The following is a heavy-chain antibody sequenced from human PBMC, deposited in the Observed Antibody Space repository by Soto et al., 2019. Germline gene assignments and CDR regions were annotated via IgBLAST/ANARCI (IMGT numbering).Heavy chain of an antibody. V-gene: IGHV4-30-4*01. CDR2: IYYTGKT. Sequence: SETLCRTCSFSVYYIHVFFYYLTLIRQLPGKGLEWMVYIYYTGKTYYNPSLEIRLTMSVDRSKNQFSLRLTSVTSAEKAVYFCGRPITRNAKCIAQWGEGNLVTVSS. CDR1: VYYIHVFFYY. J-gene: IGHJ4*02. CDR3: GRPITRNAKCIAQ. D-gene: IGHD2-2*01.